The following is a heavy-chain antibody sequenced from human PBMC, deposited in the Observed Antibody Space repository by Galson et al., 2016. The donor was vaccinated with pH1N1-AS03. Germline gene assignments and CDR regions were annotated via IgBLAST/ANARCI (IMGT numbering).Heavy chain of an antibody. Sequence: SLRLSCAASGLTISTAWMSWVRQAPGKGLEWVGRLKSKNDGGTADYAAPLKGRFTISRDDSKNTLYLQMDSLETEDTAVYYCTTDRNLFDPWGQGTLVTVSS. V-gene: IGHV3-15*01. J-gene: IGHJ5*02. CDR1: GLTISTAW. CDR3: TTDRNLFDP. CDR2: LKSKNDGGTA. D-gene: IGHD1-14*01.